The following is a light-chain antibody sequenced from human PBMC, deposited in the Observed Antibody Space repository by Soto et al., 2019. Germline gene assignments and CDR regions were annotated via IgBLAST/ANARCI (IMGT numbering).Light chain of an antibody. J-gene: IGLJ2*01. CDR2: EVS. Sequence: QSALTQPVSVSGSPGQSITISCTGTSSDVGGYNYVSWYQQHPGEAPKLMIYEVSNRPSGVSNRFSGSKSGNTASLTISGLQAEDDADYYCSSYTSSSTLVFGGGTKLTVL. CDR1: SSDVGGYNY. CDR3: SSYTSSSTLV. V-gene: IGLV2-14*01.